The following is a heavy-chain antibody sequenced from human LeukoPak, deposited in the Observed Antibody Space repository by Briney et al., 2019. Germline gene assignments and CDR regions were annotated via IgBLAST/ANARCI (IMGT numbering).Heavy chain of an antibody. D-gene: IGHD3-22*01. CDR1: GGSFSGYY. Sequence: PSETLSLTCAVYGGSFSGYYWSWIRQPPGKGLEWIGEINHSGSTNYNPSLKSRVTISVDTSKNQFSLKLSSVTAADTAVYYCARGAISDDSSGYYYCPFDYWGQGTLVTVSS. V-gene: IGHV4-34*01. CDR2: INHSGST. J-gene: IGHJ4*02. CDR3: ARGAISDDSSGYYYCPFDY.